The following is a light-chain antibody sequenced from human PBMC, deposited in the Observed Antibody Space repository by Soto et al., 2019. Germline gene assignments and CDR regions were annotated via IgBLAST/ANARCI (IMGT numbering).Light chain of an antibody. CDR1: QALSGY. Sequence: DIQMSQSPSSLSASVGDRVTITCRASQALSGYLNWYQQKPGKAPRLLIYKASSLETGVPSRFSGSGSGTEFTLTISSLQPDDFATYYCQQYHTYSPTFGQGTKVDI. CDR3: QQYHTYSPT. J-gene: IGKJ1*01. V-gene: IGKV1-5*03. CDR2: KAS.